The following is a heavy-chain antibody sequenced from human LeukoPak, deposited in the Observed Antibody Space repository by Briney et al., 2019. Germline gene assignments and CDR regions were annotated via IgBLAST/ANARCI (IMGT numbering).Heavy chain of an antibody. CDR1: GYNFRNSG. Sequence: ASVKVSCKASGYNFRNSGVNWVRQAPGQGLEWMGWISPHDGNTKHAQKLQDRVIMTTDTSTSTAYMELRSLRSDDTAIYYCSRDLRVGIPAAPYWFDPWGQGTLVTVSS. J-gene: IGHJ5*02. CDR3: SRDLRVGIPAAPYWFDP. D-gene: IGHD2-2*01. V-gene: IGHV1-18*01. CDR2: ISPHDGNT.